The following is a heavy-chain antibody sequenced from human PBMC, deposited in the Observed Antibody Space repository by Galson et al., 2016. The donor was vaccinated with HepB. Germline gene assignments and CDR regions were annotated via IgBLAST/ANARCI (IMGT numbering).Heavy chain of an antibody. D-gene: IGHD6-13*01. Sequence: SVKVSCKASGYTFTNFAMNWVRQAPGQGLEWMGWINTNTGNPTYAQAFTGRFVFSLDTSVSTAYLQISSLKAEDTAVYYCARLLAAADNKNWFDPWGQGTLVTVSS. CDR3: ARLLAAADNKNWFDP. V-gene: IGHV7-4-1*02. CDR2: INTNTGNP. J-gene: IGHJ5*02. CDR1: GYTFTNFA.